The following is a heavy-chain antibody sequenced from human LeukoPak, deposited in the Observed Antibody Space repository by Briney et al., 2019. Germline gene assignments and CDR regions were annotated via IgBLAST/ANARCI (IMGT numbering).Heavy chain of an antibody. D-gene: IGHD1-26*01. CDR3: AREGGSYFSAPFDY. J-gene: IGHJ4*02. V-gene: IGHV4-38-2*02. CDR2: IYHSGGT. Sequence: SETLSLTCAVSGYSISSGYYWGWIRQPPGKGLEWIGSIYHSGGTYYNPSLKSRVTISVDTSKNQFSLKLSSVTAADTAAYYCAREGGSYFSAPFDYWGQGTLVTVSS. CDR1: GYSISSGYY.